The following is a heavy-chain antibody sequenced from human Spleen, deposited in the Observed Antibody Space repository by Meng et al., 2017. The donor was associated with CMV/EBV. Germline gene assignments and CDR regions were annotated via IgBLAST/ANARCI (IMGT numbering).Heavy chain of an antibody. CDR1: GDSISVYH. V-gene: IGHV4-59*01. CDR3: ANGRNYFDY. Sequence: ESLKISCAVSGDSISVYHCTWIRQTPGKGLEWIGHVYYGGTTNYNPSLKSRVTISVDTSKNQLSLKLTSVTAADTAFYYCANGRNYFDYWGQGALVTVSS. CDR2: VYYGGTT. J-gene: IGHJ4*02. D-gene: IGHD1-14*01.